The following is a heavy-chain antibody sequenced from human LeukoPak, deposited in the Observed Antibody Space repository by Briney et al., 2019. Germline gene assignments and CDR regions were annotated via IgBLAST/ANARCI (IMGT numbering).Heavy chain of an antibody. V-gene: IGHV4-59*01. CDR1: VGSISSYY. D-gene: IGHD5-12*01. CDR3: ARGYSGYDLDY. Sequence: SETLSLTCTVSVGSISSYYWSWIRQPPAKGLEWIGYIYYSGSTNSNPSLKSRVTISVDTSKNQFSLKLSSVTAADTAVHYCARGYSGYDLDYWGQGTLVTVSS. J-gene: IGHJ4*02. CDR2: IYYSGST.